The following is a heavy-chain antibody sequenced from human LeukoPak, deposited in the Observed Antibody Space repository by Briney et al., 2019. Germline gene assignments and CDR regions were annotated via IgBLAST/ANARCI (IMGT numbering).Heavy chain of an antibody. CDR2: IYSSGST. D-gene: IGHD3-3*01. CDR1: GGSISSSYYY. Sequence: SETLSLTCTVSGGSISSSYYYWGWIRQPPGKGLEWIGSIYSSGSTYYNPSLKSRVTISVDTSKNQFSLKLTSVTAADTAVYYCARDHQGDFWSGDTNWFDPWGQGTLVTVSS. V-gene: IGHV4-39*02. J-gene: IGHJ5*02. CDR3: ARDHQGDFWSGDTNWFDP.